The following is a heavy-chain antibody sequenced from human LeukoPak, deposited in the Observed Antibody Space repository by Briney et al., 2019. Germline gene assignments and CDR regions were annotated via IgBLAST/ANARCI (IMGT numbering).Heavy chain of an antibody. V-gene: IGHV3-23*01. CDR1: GFTFSTYA. Sequence: GGSLRLSCAASGFTFSTYAMSWVRQAPGKGLEWVSAISGSGSSTYYADSVKGRFTISRDNSKNTLSLQMNSLRAEDTAVYYCAKKRDSRESLYFFDYWGQGTLVTVSS. CDR3: AKKRDSRESLYFFDY. CDR2: ISGSGSST. J-gene: IGHJ4*02. D-gene: IGHD2-15*01.